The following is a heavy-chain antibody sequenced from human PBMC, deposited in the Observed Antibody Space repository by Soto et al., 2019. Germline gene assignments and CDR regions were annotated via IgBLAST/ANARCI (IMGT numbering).Heavy chain of an antibody. CDR1: GYTFTSYA. CDR3: ARGYSSGWDDAFDI. CDR2: INAGNGNT. V-gene: IGHV1-3*01. D-gene: IGHD6-19*01. J-gene: IGHJ3*02. Sequence: ASVKVSCKASGYTFTSYAMHWVRQAPGQRLEWMGWINAGNGNTKYSQKFQGRVTITRDTSASTAYMELSSLRSEDTAVYYCARGYSSGWDDAFDIWGQGTMVTVSS.